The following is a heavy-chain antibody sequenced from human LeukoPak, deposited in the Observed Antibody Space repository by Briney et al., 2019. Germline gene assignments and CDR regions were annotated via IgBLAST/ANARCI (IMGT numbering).Heavy chain of an antibody. V-gene: IGHV4-4*07. CDR2: IYTSGST. D-gene: IGHD5-24*01. CDR1: GGSISSYY. CDR3: ARDLPRDRVSLYYYMDV. Sequence: PSETLSLTCTVSGGSISSYYWSWIRRPAGKGLEWIGRIYTSGSTNYNPSLKSRVTMSVDTSKNQFSLKLSSVTAADTAVYYCARDLPRDRVSLYYYMDVWGKGTTVTVSS. J-gene: IGHJ6*03.